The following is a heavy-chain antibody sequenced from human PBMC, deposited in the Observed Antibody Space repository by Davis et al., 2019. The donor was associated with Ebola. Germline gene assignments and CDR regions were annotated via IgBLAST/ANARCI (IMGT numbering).Heavy chain of an antibody. D-gene: IGHD3-3*01. J-gene: IGHJ4*02. V-gene: IGHV1-46*01. CDR3: ARDGLEYYDFWSGYRYFDY. CDR1: GYTFTSYY. Sequence: ASVKVSCKASGYTFTSYYMHWVRQAPGQGLEWMGIINPSGGSTSYAQKFQGRVTMTRDTSTSTVYMELSSLRSEDTAVYYCARDGLEYYDFWSGYRYFDYWGQGTLVTVSS. CDR2: INPSGGST.